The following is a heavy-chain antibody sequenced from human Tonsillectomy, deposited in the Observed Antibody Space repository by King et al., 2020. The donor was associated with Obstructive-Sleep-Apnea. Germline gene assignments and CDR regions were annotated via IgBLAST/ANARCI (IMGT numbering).Heavy chain of an antibody. D-gene: IGHD5-18*01. Sequence: VQLVESGGGVVQPGRSLRLSCAASGFTFSTYGMHWVRQVPGKGLEWVALISYDGSNKYYADSVKGRFTISRDNSKNTLYLQMNSLRAEDTAVYYCAKDKIQLRSQYYFDYWGQGTLVTVSS. J-gene: IGHJ4*02. CDR3: AKDKIQLRSQYYFDY. CDR2: ISYDGSNK. CDR1: GFTFSTYG. V-gene: IGHV3-30*18.